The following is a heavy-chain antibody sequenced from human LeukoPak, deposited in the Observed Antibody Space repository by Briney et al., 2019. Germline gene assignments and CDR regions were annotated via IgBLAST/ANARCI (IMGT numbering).Heavy chain of an antibody. Sequence: GGSLRLSCTASGFTFGDYAMSWVRQAPGKGLEWVGFIRSKAYGGTTEYAASVKGRFTISRDDSKSIAYLQMNSLKTEDTAVYYCTRALWRTLEGYYYYYGMDVWGKGTTVTVSS. D-gene: IGHD2-15*01. CDR3: TRALWRTLEGYYYYYGMDV. CDR2: IRSKAYGGTT. J-gene: IGHJ6*04. CDR1: GFTFGDYA. V-gene: IGHV3-49*04.